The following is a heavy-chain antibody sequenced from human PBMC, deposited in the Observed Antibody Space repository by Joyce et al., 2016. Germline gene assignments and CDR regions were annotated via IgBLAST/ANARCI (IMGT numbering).Heavy chain of an antibody. CDR2: RKQDGSEK. D-gene: IGHD1-1*01. CDR3: ARKRQFDY. J-gene: IGHJ4*02. Sequence: EVQLVESGGDLVQPGGSLRLSCAASGFTFSMYGMRWVRQAPGKGLEWVANRKQDGSEKYYVDSVKGRFTSFRDAANNSLDLQMNSLRADDTAVYYCARKRQFDYWGQGTLVTVSS. CDR1: GFTFSMYG. V-gene: IGHV3-7*01.